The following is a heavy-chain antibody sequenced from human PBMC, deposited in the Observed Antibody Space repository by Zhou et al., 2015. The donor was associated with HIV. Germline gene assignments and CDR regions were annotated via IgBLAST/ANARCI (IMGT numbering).Heavy chain of an antibody. CDR2: INPNSGGT. CDR3: ARGPNNWYYYDSSGQAPAYFDY. D-gene: IGHD3-22*01. V-gene: IGHV1-2*02. CDR1: GYTFTGYY. J-gene: IGHJ4*02. Sequence: QVQLVQSGAEVKKPGASVKVSCKASGYTFTGYYMHWVRQAPGQGLEWMGWINPNSGGTNYAQKFQGRVTMTRDTSISTAYMELSRLRSDDTAVYYCARGPNNWYYYDSSGQAPAYFDYWGQGTLVTVSS.